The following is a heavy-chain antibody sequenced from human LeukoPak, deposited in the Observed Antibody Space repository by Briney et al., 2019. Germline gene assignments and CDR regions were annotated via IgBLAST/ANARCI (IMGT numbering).Heavy chain of an antibody. Sequence: SETLSLTCTVSGGSISSSSYYWGWIRQPPGKGLEWIGSIYYSGSTYYNPSLKNRVTISVDTSKNQFSLKLSSVTAADTAVYYCARRDYGSGSYRRNNWFDPWGQGTLVTVSS. D-gene: IGHD3-10*01. V-gene: IGHV4-39*01. CDR1: GGSISSSSYY. CDR3: ARRDYGSGSYRRNNWFDP. J-gene: IGHJ5*02. CDR2: IYYSGST.